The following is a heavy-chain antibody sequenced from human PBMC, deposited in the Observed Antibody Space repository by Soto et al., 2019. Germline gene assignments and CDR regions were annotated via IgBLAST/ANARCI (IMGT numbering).Heavy chain of an antibody. Sequence: QVQLQESGPGLVKPSQTLSLTCTVSGGSISTGGYYWTWIRQHPGKGLEWIGYIYYSGSTYYNPSRKSRVTISVDTSKNQFSLKLSSVTAADTAVYYCARGLSVTLFDNWGQRTLVTVSS. CDR1: GGSISTGGYY. V-gene: IGHV4-31*03. D-gene: IGHD4-17*01. CDR3: ARGLSVTLFDN. CDR2: IYYSGST. J-gene: IGHJ4*02.